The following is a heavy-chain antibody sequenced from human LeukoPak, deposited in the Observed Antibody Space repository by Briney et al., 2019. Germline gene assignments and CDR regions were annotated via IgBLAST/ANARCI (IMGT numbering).Heavy chain of an antibody. J-gene: IGHJ6*03. CDR2: IYYSGST. D-gene: IGHD3-22*01. V-gene: IGHV4-59*01. CDR1: GGSISSYY. CDR3: ARNPVYYYDSSGYPLYYYYYMDV. Sequence: SETLSLTCTVSGGSISSYYWSWIRQLPGKGLEWLGYIYYSGSTNYNRSLKSRVTISVDTSKNQFSLKLSSVTAADTAVYYCARNPVYYYDSSGYPLYYYYYMDVWGKGTTVTVSS.